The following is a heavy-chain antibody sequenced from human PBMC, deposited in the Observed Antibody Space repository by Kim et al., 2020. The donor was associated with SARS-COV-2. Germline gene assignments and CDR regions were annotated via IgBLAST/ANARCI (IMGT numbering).Heavy chain of an antibody. V-gene: IGHV3-30*02. Sequence: VKGRLTISRDNSKNTPYLKKNSLRAEDTAVYYCAKDLGAARPVAEPLGYWGQGTLVTVSS. J-gene: IGHJ4*02. D-gene: IGHD6-6*01. CDR3: AKDLGAARPVAEPLGY.